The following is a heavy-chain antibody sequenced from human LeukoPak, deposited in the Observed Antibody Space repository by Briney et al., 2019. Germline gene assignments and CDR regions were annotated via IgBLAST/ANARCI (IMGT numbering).Heavy chain of an antibody. CDR3: ARGAWSLDC. V-gene: IGHV4-59*01. Sequence: SETLSLTCTVSGGSISGYDWSWLRQPPGKGLEWIAYFHKSGSTDYNPSLKSRVIISADTSRNQLFLQVSSLTATDTAVYYCARGAWSLDCWGQGTLVTVSS. D-gene: IGHD2-15*01. CDR2: FHKSGST. J-gene: IGHJ4*02. CDR1: GGSISGYD.